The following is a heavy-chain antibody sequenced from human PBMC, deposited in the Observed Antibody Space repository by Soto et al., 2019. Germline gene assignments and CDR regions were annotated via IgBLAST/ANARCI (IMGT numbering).Heavy chain of an antibody. CDR3: ARDSGSWPSWFDP. CDR1: GFTFSTYN. J-gene: IGHJ5*02. V-gene: IGHV3-48*01. CDR2: ISSSSSTI. D-gene: IGHD1-26*01. Sequence: GGSLRLSCAVSGFTFSTYNMQWVRQAPGKGLEWVSYISSSSSTIHYADSVKGRFSVSRDNAKNSLYLQVNSLRAEDTAVYYCARDSGSWPSWFDPWGQGTQVTVSS.